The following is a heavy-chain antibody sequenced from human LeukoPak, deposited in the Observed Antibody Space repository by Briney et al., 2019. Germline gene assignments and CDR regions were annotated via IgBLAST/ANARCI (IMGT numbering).Heavy chain of an antibody. CDR1: GFTFTSSA. D-gene: IGHD4-17*01. V-gene: IGHV1-58*01. J-gene: IGHJ3*02. CDR3: AADKTVTTERLAFDI. CDR2: IVVGSGNT. Sequence: SVKVSCKASGFTFTSSAVQWVRQARGQRLEWIGWIVVGSGNTNYAQKFQEGVTITRDMSTSTAYMELSSLRSEDTAVYYCAADKTVTTERLAFDIWGQGTMVTVSS.